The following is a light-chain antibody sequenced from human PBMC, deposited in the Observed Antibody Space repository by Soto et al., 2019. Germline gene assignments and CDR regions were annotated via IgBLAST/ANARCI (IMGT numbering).Light chain of an antibody. Sequence: DIQMTQSPSSLSASVRDRVTITFLASQSISSWLAWYQQKPGKAPNLLIHGGSILQSGVPPRFSGGGGGTDFTLTISSLQPEDFASYYCQQIYTIPLTFGGGTKVDIK. CDR3: QQIYTIPLT. CDR1: QSISSW. J-gene: IGKJ4*01. V-gene: IGKV1-39*01. CDR2: GGS.